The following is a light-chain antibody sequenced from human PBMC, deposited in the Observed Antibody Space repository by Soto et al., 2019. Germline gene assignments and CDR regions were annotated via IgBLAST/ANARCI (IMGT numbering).Light chain of an antibody. V-gene: IGKV1D-12*01. J-gene: IGKJ3*01. Sequence: DIQMTQSPSSVSASVGDRVTITCRASQDISVWLAWYQQKPGKAPKLLIYAASNLQTGVPLRFSGSGSGTDFTLSIHSLQPEDFATYYCQQANSFPRTFGPGTKVDIK. CDR1: QDISVW. CDR3: QQANSFPRT. CDR2: AAS.